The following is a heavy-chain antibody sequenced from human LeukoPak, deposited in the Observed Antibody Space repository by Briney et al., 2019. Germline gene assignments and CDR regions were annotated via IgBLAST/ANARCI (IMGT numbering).Heavy chain of an antibody. CDR3: ARALAGTAELDV. CDR2: MNPNNGNT. J-gene: IGHJ6*04. V-gene: IGHV1-8*01. Sequence: ASVKVSCKASGYTFTSYDIHWVRQATGQGLEWMGRMNPNNGNTGDAQKFQGRVTMTRDPSISTAYMELSSLRSEDTGVYFCARALAGTAELDVWGKGTTVTVSS. D-gene: IGHD1-1*01. CDR1: GYTFTSYD.